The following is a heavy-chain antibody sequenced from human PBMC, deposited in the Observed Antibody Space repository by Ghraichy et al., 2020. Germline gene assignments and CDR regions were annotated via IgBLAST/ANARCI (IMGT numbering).Heavy chain of an antibody. CDR1: GFTFNNYA. V-gene: IGHV3-23*01. D-gene: IGHD1-26*01. Sequence: GGSLRLSCAASGFTFNNYAMNWVRQASGKGLEWVSSISASGTSTYYADSVKGRFTFSRDNSRNTLYLQMNSLRAEDTAVYYCARDPGIVGPTFFYYYALDVWGQGTTVTVSS. J-gene: IGHJ6*02. CDR2: ISASGTST. CDR3: ARDPGIVGPTFFYYYALDV.